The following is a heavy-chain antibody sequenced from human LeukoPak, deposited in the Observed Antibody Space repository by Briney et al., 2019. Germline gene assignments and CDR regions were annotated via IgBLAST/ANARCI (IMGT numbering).Heavy chain of an antibody. CDR3: ARDEGSYGDYITRVEDYYYGMDV. D-gene: IGHD4-17*01. CDR1: GFTFSSYG. Sequence: PGGSLRLSCAASGFTFSSYGMHWVRQAPGKGLEWVAVIWYDGSNKYYADSVEGRFTISRDNSKNTLYLQMNSLRAEDTAVYYCARDEGSYGDYITRVEDYYYGMDVWGQGTTVTVSS. V-gene: IGHV3-33*01. CDR2: IWYDGSNK. J-gene: IGHJ6*02.